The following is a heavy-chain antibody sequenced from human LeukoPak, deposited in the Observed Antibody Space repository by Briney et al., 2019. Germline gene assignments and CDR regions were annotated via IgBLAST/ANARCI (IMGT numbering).Heavy chain of an antibody. CDR3: ARGLHSRLYDSSGYYPY. V-gene: IGHV3-74*01. D-gene: IGHD3-22*01. Sequence: GGSLRLSCAASGFTFNTYWMHWVRQAPGKGLVWVSRINTDGSNTNYADSVKGRFTISRDNAKNTLYLQMSSLRAEDTAIYYCARGLHSRLYDSSGYYPYWGQGTLVTVSS. J-gene: IGHJ4*02. CDR1: GFTFNTYW. CDR2: INTDGSNT.